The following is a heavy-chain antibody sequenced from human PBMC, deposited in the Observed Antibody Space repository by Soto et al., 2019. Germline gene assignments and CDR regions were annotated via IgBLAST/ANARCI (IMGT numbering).Heavy chain of an antibody. J-gene: IGHJ4*02. V-gene: IGHV1-18*04. CDR2: ISTSNGNT. Sequence: ASVKVSCKTSGYTFTTYGISWVRQAPGQGLEWMIWISTSNGNTNYAQKFQGTVTMTTDTSTTTATMELRSLTPDDTAVYYCVRDSFGHAVFDYWSQGTLVTVSS. D-gene: IGHD2-2*01. CDR3: VRDSFGHAVFDY. CDR1: GYTFTTYG.